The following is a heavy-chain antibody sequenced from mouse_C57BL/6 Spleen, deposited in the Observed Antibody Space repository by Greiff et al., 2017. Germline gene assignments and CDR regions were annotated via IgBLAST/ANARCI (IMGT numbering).Heavy chain of an antibody. Sequence: QVQLQQSGAELVRPGTSVKVSCKASGYAFTNYLIEWVKQRPGQGLEWIGVINPGSGGTNYNEKFKGKATLTADKSSSTAYMQLSSLTSEDSAVYFGARRNYYGEGYFDVWGTGTTVTVSS. D-gene: IGHD1-1*01. J-gene: IGHJ1*03. CDR1: GYAFTNYL. V-gene: IGHV1-54*01. CDR2: INPGSGGT. CDR3: ARRNYYGEGYFDV.